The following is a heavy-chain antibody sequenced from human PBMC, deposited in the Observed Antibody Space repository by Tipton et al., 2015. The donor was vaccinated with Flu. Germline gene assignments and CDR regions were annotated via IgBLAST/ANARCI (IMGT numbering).Heavy chain of an antibody. CDR1: GFSTSSGYY. CDR3: AKVYCDSTNCYAGRLQFDY. CDR2: IHHSGTT. Sequence: LRLSCAVSGFSTSSGYYWGWIRQPPGKGLEWIGGIHHSGTTYYNPSLKSRVTMSVDTSKNQFSLKLSSVTAADTAVYYCAKVYCDSTNCYAGRLQFDYWGQGTLVTVSS. V-gene: IGHV4-38-2*01. D-gene: IGHD2-2*01. J-gene: IGHJ4*02.